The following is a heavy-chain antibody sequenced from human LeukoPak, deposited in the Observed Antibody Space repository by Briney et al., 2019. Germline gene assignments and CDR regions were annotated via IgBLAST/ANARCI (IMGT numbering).Heavy chain of an antibody. D-gene: IGHD3-3*01. CDR3: ASGYYTSFDY. V-gene: IGHV4-61*01. Sequence: SETLSLTCTVSGDSMNRGSYFWGWIRQPPGKGLEWIGYIYYSGSTNYNPSLKSRVTISVDTSKNQFSLKLSSVTAADTAVYYCASGYYTSFDYWGQGTLVTVSS. CDR1: GDSMNRGSYF. CDR2: IYYSGST. J-gene: IGHJ4*02.